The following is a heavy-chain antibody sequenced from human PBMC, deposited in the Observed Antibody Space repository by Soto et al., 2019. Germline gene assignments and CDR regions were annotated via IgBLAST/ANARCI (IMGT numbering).Heavy chain of an antibody. V-gene: IGHV3-7*01. D-gene: IGHD6-13*01. CDR2: IKQDGSEK. Sequence: PGGSLSLSCAASGFTFSSYWMSWVRQAPGKGLEWVANIKQDGSEKYYVDSVKGRFTISRDNAKNSLYLQMNSLRAEDTAVYYCARAKDDKIAAAGYYFDYWGQGTLVTVSS. CDR3: ARAKDDKIAAAGYYFDY. J-gene: IGHJ4*02. CDR1: GFTFSSYW.